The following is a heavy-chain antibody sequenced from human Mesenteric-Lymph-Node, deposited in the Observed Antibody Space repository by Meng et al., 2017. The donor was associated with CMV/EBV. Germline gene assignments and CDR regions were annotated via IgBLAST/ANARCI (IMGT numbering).Heavy chain of an antibody. CDR1: SFSNYY. V-gene: IGHV4-34*01. CDR3: ARGPTLNYDILTGYYYFDY. Sequence: SFSNYYWTWIRQPPGKGLEWIGEIKHSGSTNYNPSLKSRVTISVDTSKNQFFLGLSSVTAADTAVYYCARGPTLNYDILTGYYYFDYWGQGTLVTVSS. D-gene: IGHD3-9*01. CDR2: IKHSGST. J-gene: IGHJ4*02.